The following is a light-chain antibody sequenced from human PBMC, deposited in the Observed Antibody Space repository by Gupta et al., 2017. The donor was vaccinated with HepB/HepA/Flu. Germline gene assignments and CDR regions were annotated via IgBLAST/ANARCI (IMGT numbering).Light chain of an antibody. CDR1: NIGDKS. Sequence: SYVLTQPPSLSVAPGKTATMTCEGSNIGDKSVHWFQQRPGQAPVLVVYDDTDRPSGIPERFSGSNSGKAATLTISRVEAGDEADYYCQVWDSGYGRVVFGGGTKLTVL. V-gene: IGLV3-21*03. CDR3: QVWDSGYGRVV. CDR2: DDT. J-gene: IGLJ2*01.